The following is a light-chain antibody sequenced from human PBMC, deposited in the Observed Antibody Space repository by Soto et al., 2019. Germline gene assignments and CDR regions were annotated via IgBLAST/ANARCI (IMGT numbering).Light chain of an antibody. V-gene: IGLV1-40*01. Sequence: QSVLTQPPSVSGAPGQRVTISCTGSNSDIGAGYDVHWYQQLPGTAPKLVIYANNNRPSGVPDRFSASKSGTSASLAITGLQVDEEAYYFSQSYDSSLRGFFGTGTKLT. CDR1: NSDIGAGYD. CDR2: ANN. CDR3: QSYDSSLRGF. J-gene: IGLJ1*01.